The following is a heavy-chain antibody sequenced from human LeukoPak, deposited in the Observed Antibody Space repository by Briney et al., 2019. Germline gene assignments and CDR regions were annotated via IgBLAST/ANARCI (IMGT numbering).Heavy chain of an antibody. D-gene: IGHD3-3*01. CDR2: INTNTGNP. CDR3: ARSRASLGVGGFWSGYGTYYYYYMDV. CDR1: GYTFTSYA. J-gene: IGHJ6*03. V-gene: IGHV7-4-1*02. Sequence: ASVKVSCKASGYTFTSYAMNWVRQAPGQGLEWMGWINTNTGNPTYAQGFTGRFVFSLDTSVSTAYLQISSLKAEDTAVYYCARSRASLGVGGFWSGYGTYYYYYMDVWGKGTTVTVSS.